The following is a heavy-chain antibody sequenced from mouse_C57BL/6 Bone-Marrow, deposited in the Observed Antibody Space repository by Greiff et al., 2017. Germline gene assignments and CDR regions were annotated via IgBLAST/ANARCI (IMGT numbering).Heavy chain of an antibody. CDR3: ARYYYDYFDY. CDR1: GFTFSSYG. Sequence: EVQLVESGGDLVKPGGSLKLSCAASGFTFSSYGMSWVRPTPDNRLEWVATISRGGSYTYYPDSVKGRFTISRDNATNTLYLQMSSLKSEDTAMYYCARYYYDYFDYWGQGTTLTVSS. D-gene: IGHD1-1*01. J-gene: IGHJ2*01. CDR2: ISRGGSYT. V-gene: IGHV5-6*01.